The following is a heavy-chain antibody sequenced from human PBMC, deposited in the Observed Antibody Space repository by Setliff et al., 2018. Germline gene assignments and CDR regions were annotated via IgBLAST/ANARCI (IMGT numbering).Heavy chain of an antibody. Sequence: PGGSLRLSCAASGFTFSSYSMNWVRQAPGKGLEWVSYISSSSSTTYYADSVKGRFTISRDNSKNSLYLQMNSLRAEDTAVYYCARDSTRYFDWLDDFDYWGQGTLVTVSS. D-gene: IGHD3-9*01. CDR2: ISSSSSTT. J-gene: IGHJ4*02. V-gene: IGHV3-48*04. CDR1: GFTFSSYS. CDR3: ARDSTRYFDWLDDFDY.